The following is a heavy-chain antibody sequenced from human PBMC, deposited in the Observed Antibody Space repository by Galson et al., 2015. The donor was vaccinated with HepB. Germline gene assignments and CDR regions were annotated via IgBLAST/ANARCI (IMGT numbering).Heavy chain of an antibody. D-gene: IGHD5-24*01. V-gene: IGHV3-30*18. J-gene: IGHJ6*02. Sequence: SLRLSCAASGFTFSSYGMHWVRQAPGKGLEWVAVISYDGSNKYYADSVKGRFTISRDNSKNTLYLQMNSLRAEDTAVYYCAKREMATIIHYYYGMDVWGQGTTVTVSS. CDR2: ISYDGSNK. CDR1: GFTFSSYG. CDR3: AKREMATIIHYYYGMDV.